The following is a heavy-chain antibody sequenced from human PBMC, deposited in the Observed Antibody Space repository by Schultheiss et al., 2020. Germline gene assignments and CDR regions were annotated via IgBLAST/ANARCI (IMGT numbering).Heavy chain of an antibody. V-gene: IGHV3-23*01. CDR1: GFTFSSYS. CDR3: AKRATSSWYEYYYYGMDV. J-gene: IGHJ6*02. Sequence: GGSLRLSCAASGFTFSSYSMNWVRQAPGKGLEWVSAISGSGGSTYYADSVKGRFTISRDNSKNTLYLQMNSLRAEDTAVYYCAKRATSSWYEYYYYGMDVWGQGTTVTVSS. D-gene: IGHD6-13*01. CDR2: ISGSGGST.